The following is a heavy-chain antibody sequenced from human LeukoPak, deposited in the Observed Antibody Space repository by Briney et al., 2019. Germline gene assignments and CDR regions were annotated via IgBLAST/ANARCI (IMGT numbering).Heavy chain of an antibody. Sequence: GGSLRLSCAASGFTFSSYAMSWVRQAPGKGLEWVSAISGSGGSTYYADSVKGRFTISRDNSKNTLYLQMNSLRAEDTAAYYCAKWFGELSGYFDYWGQGTLVTVSS. CDR2: ISGSGGST. CDR1: GFTFSSYA. CDR3: AKWFGELSGYFDY. V-gene: IGHV3-23*01. J-gene: IGHJ4*02. D-gene: IGHD3-10*01.